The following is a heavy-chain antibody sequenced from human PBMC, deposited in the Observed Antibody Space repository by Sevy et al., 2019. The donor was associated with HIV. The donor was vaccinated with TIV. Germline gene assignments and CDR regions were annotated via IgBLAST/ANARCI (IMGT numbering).Heavy chain of an antibody. D-gene: IGHD6-13*01. V-gene: IGHV3-7*01. CDR1: GFTLNSYW. Sequence: GGSLILSCVASGFTLNSYWMSWVRQAPGKGLEWVANIKQDGSVKYYVDSVKGRFTISRDNARNLLYLQMNSLRVEDTALYYCVRAIAADGSFWGQGTLVTVSS. CDR2: IKQDGSVK. J-gene: IGHJ4*02. CDR3: VRAIAADGSF.